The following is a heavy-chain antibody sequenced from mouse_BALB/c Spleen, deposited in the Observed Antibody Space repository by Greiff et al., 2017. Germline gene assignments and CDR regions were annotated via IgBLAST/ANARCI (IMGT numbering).Heavy chain of an antibody. Sequence: EVMLVESGGGLVQPGGSRKLSCAASGFTFSSFGMHWVRQAPEKGLVWVAYISSGSSTIYYADTVKGRFTISRDNPKNTLFLQMTSLRSEDTAMYYCARWGYDRGAYAMDYWGQGTSVTVSS. CDR3: ARWGYDRGAYAMDY. CDR2: ISSGSSTI. V-gene: IGHV5-17*02. J-gene: IGHJ4*01. CDR1: GFTFSSFG. D-gene: IGHD2-14*01.